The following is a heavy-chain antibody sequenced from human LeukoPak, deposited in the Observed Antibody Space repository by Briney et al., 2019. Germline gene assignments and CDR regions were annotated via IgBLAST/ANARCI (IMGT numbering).Heavy chain of an antibody. CDR2: IYYTGRT. CDR1: GGSISNSRFC. Sequence: SETLSLTCTVSGGSISNSRFCWGWIRQSPGKGLEWIGHIYYTGRTQDNPSLKSRVSISIDTSKSQFSLRLTSVTAADTAIYFCATPQSGDHSTIDYWGQGTLVIVSS. D-gene: IGHD5-12*01. CDR3: ATPQSGDHSTIDY. J-gene: IGHJ4*02. V-gene: IGHV4-39*07.